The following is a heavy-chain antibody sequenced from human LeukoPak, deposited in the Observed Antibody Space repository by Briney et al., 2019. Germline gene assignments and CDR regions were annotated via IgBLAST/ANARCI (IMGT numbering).Heavy chain of an antibody. CDR2: IRYDGSNK. V-gene: IGHV3-30*02. CDR1: GFTFSSYG. D-gene: IGHD6-13*01. CDR3: ARGNPRIAAAGKVDY. Sequence: GGSLRLSCAASGFTFSSYGMHWVRQAPGKGLEWVAFIRYDGSNKYYADSVKGRFTISRDNSKNTLYLQMNSLRAEDTAVYYCARGNPRIAAAGKVDYWGQGTLVTVSS. J-gene: IGHJ4*02.